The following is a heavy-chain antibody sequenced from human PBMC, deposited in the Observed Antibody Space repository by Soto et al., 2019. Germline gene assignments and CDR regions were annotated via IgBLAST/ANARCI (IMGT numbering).Heavy chain of an antibody. D-gene: IGHD3-10*01. J-gene: IGHJ4*02. CDR2: ILQSGDGT. CDR3: VRDYYQFSGSSYDIPLDY. Sequence: GGSLRLSCAASGFTFYNYAMTWVRQTPGKGLEWVSTILQSGDGTFYSDSVRGRFIVSRDKSKNIMYLQMNSLRAEDTALYHCVRDYYQFSGSSYDIPLDYWGQGTLVTVSS. CDR1: GFTFYNYA. V-gene: IGHV3-23*01.